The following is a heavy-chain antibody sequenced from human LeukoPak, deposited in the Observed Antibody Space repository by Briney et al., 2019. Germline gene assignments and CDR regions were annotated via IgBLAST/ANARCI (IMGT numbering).Heavy chain of an antibody. V-gene: IGHV3-53*01. CDR1: GFTVSSNH. CDR2: IYNGDNT. CDR3: ARAQRWLAFDS. D-gene: IGHD6-19*01. J-gene: IGHJ4*02. Sequence: GGSLRLSCAASGFTVSSNHMSWVRQVPGKGLDWVAVIYNGDNTKYADSVKGRFTIFRDNSKNTLYLQMNSLRAEDTAVYYCARAQRWLAFDSWGQETLVTVSS.